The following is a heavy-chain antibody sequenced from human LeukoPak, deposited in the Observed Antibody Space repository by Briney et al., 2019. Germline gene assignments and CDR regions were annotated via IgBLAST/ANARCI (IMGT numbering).Heavy chain of an antibody. D-gene: IGHD3-10*01. CDR2: ISSSSSYI. Sequence: KPGGSLRLSCAASGFTFSSYSMNWVRQAPGKGLEWVSSISSSSSYIYYADSVKGRFTIPRDNAKNSLYLQMNSLRAEDTAVYYCARDPVFFAETSVRGIIDDLLSWGQGTLVTVSS. CDR1: GFTFSSYS. CDR3: ARDPVFFAETSVRGIIDDLLS. V-gene: IGHV3-21*01. J-gene: IGHJ5*02.